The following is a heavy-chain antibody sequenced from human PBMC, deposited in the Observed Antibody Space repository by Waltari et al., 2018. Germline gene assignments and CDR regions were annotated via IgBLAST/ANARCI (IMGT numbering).Heavy chain of an antibody. J-gene: IGHJ5*02. CDR2: IRYDGSNK. D-gene: IGHD3-3*01. V-gene: IGHV3-30*02. Sequence: QVQLVESGGGVVQPGGSLRLSCAASGFTFSSYGMHWVRQAPGKGLEWVAFIRYDGSNKYYGDSVKGRFTFSRDKYKNTLYLQMNSLRAEDTAVYYCAKDSRPWSGGAGWFDPWGQGTLVTVSS. CDR1: GFTFSSYG. CDR3: AKDSRPWSGGAGWFDP.